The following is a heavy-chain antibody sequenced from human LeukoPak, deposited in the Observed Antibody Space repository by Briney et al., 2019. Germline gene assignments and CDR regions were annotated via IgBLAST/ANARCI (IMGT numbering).Heavy chain of an antibody. Sequence: SGGSLRLSCAASGFTFSSYWMSWVRQAPGKGLEWVANIKQDGSEKYYVDSVKGRFTISRDNAKNSLYLQMNSLRAEDTAVYYCAREELGSSLGFDPWGQGTLVTVSS. D-gene: IGHD1-26*01. CDR1: GFTFSSYW. V-gene: IGHV3-7*01. CDR3: AREELGSSLGFDP. J-gene: IGHJ5*02. CDR2: IKQDGSEK.